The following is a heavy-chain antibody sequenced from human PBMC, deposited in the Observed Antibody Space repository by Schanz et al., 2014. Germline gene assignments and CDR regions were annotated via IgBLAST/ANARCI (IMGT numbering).Heavy chain of an antibody. CDR1: GFTFSTSA. Sequence: EVQLLESGGGLVQPGGSLRLSCAASGFTFSTSAMSWVRQAPGKGLEWVSFVHPGGSTYYPDSVKGRFTISRDSSKNTLYLQMNSLRPEDTAIYYCAKNQYDDVDLSSFYFDFWGQGTLVTVSS. CDR3: AKNQYDDVDLSSFYFDF. V-gene: IGHV3-23*03. J-gene: IGHJ4*02. D-gene: IGHD3-10*02. CDR2: FVHPGGST.